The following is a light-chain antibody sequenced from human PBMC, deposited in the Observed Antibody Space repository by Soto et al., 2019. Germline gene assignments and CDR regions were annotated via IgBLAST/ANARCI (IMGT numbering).Light chain of an antibody. Sequence: DIQMTQSPSSLSASVGESVTITCRAGQGIRTWLAWYQQKQEKAPKPXIFDASNLQSGVLSRFSGSGSGTEFTLTISSLQPDDFATYYCQQYNSSPWTFGQGTKVDIK. CDR2: DAS. J-gene: IGKJ1*01. V-gene: IGKV1D-16*01. CDR3: QQYNSSPWT. CDR1: QGIRTW.